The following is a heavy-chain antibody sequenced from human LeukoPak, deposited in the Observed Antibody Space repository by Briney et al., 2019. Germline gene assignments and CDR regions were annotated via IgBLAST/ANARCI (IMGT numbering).Heavy chain of an antibody. Sequence: ASVKVSCKASGYTFTSYAMNWVRQAPGQGLEWMGWINTNTGNPTYAQGFTGRFVSSLDTSVSTAYLQISSLKAEDTAVYYCARDFSDRYNWNYVSYYYYYMDVWGKGTTVTVSS. CDR2: INTNTGNP. V-gene: IGHV7-4-1*02. D-gene: IGHD1-7*01. CDR1: GYTFTSYA. CDR3: ARDFSDRYNWNYVSYYYYYMDV. J-gene: IGHJ6*03.